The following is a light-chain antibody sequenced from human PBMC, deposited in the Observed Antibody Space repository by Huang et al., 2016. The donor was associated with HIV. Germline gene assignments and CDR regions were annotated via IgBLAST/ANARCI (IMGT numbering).Light chain of an antibody. CDR3: QQLSAYPLS. J-gene: IGKJ3*01. CDR2: DAS. CDR1: HDINTY. V-gene: IGKV1-9*01. Sequence: QLTQSPSSLSASIGDRVTIACRASHDINTYLAWYQQKPGRAPKLLIYDASTLQTGVPSRVRGLGSGTAFSLTITSLQPDDFAVYYCQQLSAYPLSFGPGTTVD.